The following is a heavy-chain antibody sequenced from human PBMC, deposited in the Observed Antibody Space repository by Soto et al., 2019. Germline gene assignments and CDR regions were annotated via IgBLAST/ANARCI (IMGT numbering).Heavy chain of an antibody. CDR2: IWYDGSNK. CDR1: GFTFSSDG. V-gene: IGHV3-33*01. CDR3: ARDRKSAGRYYYYGMDV. J-gene: IGHJ6*02. Sequence: SLRLSCAASGFTFSSDGVHWVRQAPCNRLEWVAVIWYDGSNKYYADSVKGRFTISRDNSKNTLYLQMNSLRAEDTAVYYCARDRKSAGRYYYYGMDVWGQGTTVTVSS.